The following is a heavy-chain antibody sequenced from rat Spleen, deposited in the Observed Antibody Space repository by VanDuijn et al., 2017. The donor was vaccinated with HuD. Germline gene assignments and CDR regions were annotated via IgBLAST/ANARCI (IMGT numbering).Heavy chain of an antibody. V-gene: IGHV5-31*01. CDR1: GFAFSNYW. CDR2: INTNGDGA. CDR3: AAHGPRISRFAY. J-gene: IGHJ2*01. D-gene: IGHD2-7*01. Sequence: EVKLLESGGGLVQPGGSMRLSCVASGFAFSNYWMSWIRQAPGKGLEWVSSINTNGDGAYYPDSVKGRFTISRDNAKSTLYLQMNSLRSEDTATYYCAAHGPRISRFAYWGQGVMVTVSS.